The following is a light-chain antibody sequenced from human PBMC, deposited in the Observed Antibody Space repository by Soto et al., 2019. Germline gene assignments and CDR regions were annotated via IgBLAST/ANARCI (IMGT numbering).Light chain of an antibody. CDR3: CSYAGSYTWV. CDR2: EVS. V-gene: IGLV2-14*01. Sequence: QSALTQPASVSGSPGQSITISCTGTSSDVGGYNYVSWYQLHPGKAPKLMVYEVSNRPSGVSNRFSGSKSGNTASLTISGLQAEDEADYYCCSYAGSYTWVFGGGTKLTVL. J-gene: IGLJ3*02. CDR1: SSDVGGYNY.